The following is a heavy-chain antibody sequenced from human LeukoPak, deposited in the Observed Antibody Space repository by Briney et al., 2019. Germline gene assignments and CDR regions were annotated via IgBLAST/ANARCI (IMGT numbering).Heavy chain of an antibody. CDR2: ISTTGGGT. V-gene: IGHV3-23*01. Sequence: GGSLRLSCAASGLTFSSCAMSWVRQAPGKGLEWVSSISTTGGGTYYADSVKGRFTISRDNSKNTLYLHMNSLRAEDAAIYYCAKTVFETSGFYPNFDYWGQGTLVTASS. D-gene: IGHD3-22*01. CDR3: AKTVFETSGFYPNFDY. CDR1: GLTFSSCA. J-gene: IGHJ4*02.